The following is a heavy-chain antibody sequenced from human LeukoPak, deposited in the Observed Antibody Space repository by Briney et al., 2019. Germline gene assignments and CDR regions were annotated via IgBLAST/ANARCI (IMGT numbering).Heavy chain of an antibody. CDR1: GGSISSGGYY. J-gene: IGHJ6*03. CDR2: IYHSGST. D-gene: IGHD1-26*01. V-gene: IGHV4-30-2*01. Sequence: SETLSLTCTVSGGSISSGGYYWSWIRQPPGKGLEWIGYIYHSGSTYYNPSLKSRVTISVDRSKNQFSLKLSSVTAADTAVYYCARDLHSLVGATTRYYMDVWGKGTTVTVSS. CDR3: ARDLHSLVGATTRYYMDV.